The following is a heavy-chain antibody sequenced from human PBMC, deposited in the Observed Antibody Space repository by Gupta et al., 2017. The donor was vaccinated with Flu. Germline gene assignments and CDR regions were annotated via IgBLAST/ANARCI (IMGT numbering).Heavy chain of an antibody. Sequence: QLQLQESGPGLVKPSETLSLTCTVSGASISSSNYYYWGWIRQPPGKGLEYIGSIYHSGSASFNPSLKSRVTISVDTSKNQFSLKLNSVTAADTAVYYCARSRGYSYGYLDYWGQGTLVTVSS. D-gene: IGHD5-18*01. J-gene: IGHJ4*02. CDR3: ARSRGYSYGYLDY. V-gene: IGHV4-39*01. CDR2: IYHSGSA. CDR1: GASISSSNYYY.